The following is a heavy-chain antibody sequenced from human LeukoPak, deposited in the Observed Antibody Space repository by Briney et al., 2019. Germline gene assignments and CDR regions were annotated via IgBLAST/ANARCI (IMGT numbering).Heavy chain of an antibody. V-gene: IGHV3-66*01. J-gene: IGHJ6*03. D-gene: IGHD6-25*01. Sequence: GGSLRLSCAASGFTVSSNYMSWVRQAPGKGLEWVSVIYSGGSTYYADSVKGRFTISRDNAKNSLYLQMNSLRADDTAVYYCARFAAGGSYYYYMDVWGKGTTVTVSS. CDR1: GFTVSSNY. CDR2: IYSGGST. CDR3: ARFAAGGSYYYYMDV.